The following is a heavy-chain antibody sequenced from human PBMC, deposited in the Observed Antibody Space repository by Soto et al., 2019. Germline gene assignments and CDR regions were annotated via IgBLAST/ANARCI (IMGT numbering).Heavy chain of an antibody. D-gene: IGHD1-1*01. J-gene: IGHJ4*02. CDR3: ERGRYGDY. V-gene: IGHV1-18*01. Sequence: QVHLVQSGAEVKKPGASVKVSCKGSGYGFTTYGITWVRQAPGQGLEWMAWISAHNGNTNYAQKLQGSVTVTRDTSTRTAYMALRSLRSDDTAVYYCERGRYGDYWGQGALVTVSS. CDR2: ISAHNGNT. CDR1: GYGFTTYG.